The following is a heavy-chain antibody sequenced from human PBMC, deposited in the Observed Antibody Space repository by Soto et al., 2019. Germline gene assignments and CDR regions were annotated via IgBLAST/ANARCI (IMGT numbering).Heavy chain of an antibody. V-gene: IGHV3-48*02. CDR3: ARDRGRRDGYLPPGL. CDR1: GFTFSSYS. J-gene: IGHJ4*02. D-gene: IGHD5-12*01. Sequence: GGSLRLSCAASGFTFSSYSMNWVRQAPGKGLEWVSYISSSSSTIYYADSVKGRFTISRDNAKNSLYLQMNSLRDEDTAVYYCARDRGRRDGYLPPGLWGQGTLVTVSS. CDR2: ISSSSSTI.